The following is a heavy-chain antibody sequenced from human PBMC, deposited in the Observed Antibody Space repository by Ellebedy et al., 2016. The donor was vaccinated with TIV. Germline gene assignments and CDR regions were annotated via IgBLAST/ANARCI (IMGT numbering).Heavy chain of an antibody. Sequence: SVKVSCXASGGTFSSYAISWVRQAPGQGLEWMGGIIPIFGTANYAQKFQGRVTITADESTSTAYMELSSLRSEDTAVYYCARGGLGCSGGSCYEMEYYYYYGMDVWGQGTTVTVSS. D-gene: IGHD2-15*01. CDR3: ARGGLGCSGGSCYEMEYYYYYGMDV. CDR1: GGTFSSYA. CDR2: IIPIFGTA. V-gene: IGHV1-69*13. J-gene: IGHJ6*02.